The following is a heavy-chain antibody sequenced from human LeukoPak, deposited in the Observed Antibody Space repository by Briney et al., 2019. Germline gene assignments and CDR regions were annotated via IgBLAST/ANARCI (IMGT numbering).Heavy chain of an antibody. CDR2: IVPIFGTA. D-gene: IGHD2-15*01. V-gene: IGHV1-69*13. Sequence: SVKVSCKASGGTFSSYAISWVRQAPGQGLEWMGGIVPIFGTANYAQKFQGRVTITADESTSTAYTELSSLRSEDTAVYYCARGDIVVYAFDIWGQGTMVTVSS. J-gene: IGHJ3*02. CDR1: GGTFSSYA. CDR3: ARGDIVVYAFDI.